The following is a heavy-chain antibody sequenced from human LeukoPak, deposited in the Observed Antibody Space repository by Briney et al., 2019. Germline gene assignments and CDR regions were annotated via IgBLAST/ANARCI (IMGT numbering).Heavy chain of an antibody. Sequence: PGGSLRLSRAASGFTFSGSAMHWVRQASGKGLEWVGRIRSKANSYATAYAASVKGRFTISRDDSKNTAYLQMNSLKTGDTAVYYCTGRGIVATHTDYWGQGTLVTVSS. V-gene: IGHV3-73*01. CDR3: TGRGIVATHTDY. CDR2: IRSKANSYAT. D-gene: IGHD1-26*01. J-gene: IGHJ4*02. CDR1: GFTFSGSA.